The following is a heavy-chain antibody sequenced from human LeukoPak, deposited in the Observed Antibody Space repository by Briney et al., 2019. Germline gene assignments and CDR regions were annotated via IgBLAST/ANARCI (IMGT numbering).Heavy chain of an antibody. Sequence: GGSLRLSCAASGFTFDDYTMHWVRQASGKGLEWVSLISWDGGSTYYADSVKGRFTISRDNSKNSLYLQMNSLRTEDTALYYCASSPYYYDSSGYGSGWFDPWGQGTLVTVSS. D-gene: IGHD3-22*01. J-gene: IGHJ5*02. CDR1: GFTFDDYT. CDR3: ASSPYYYDSSGYGSGWFDP. V-gene: IGHV3-43*01. CDR2: ISWDGGST.